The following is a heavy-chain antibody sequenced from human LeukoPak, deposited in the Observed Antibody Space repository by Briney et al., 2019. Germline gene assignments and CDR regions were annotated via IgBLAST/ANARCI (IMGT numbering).Heavy chain of an antibody. CDR2: ISGSGGTT. CDR3: TKSPGQGIVGSSPAYNYYMDV. CDR1: RFTFSSYA. Sequence: GGSLRPSCAASRFTFSSYAMSWVRQAPGKGLEWDSSISGSGGTTYYADSVRGRFTISRDNSKNTLYLQMNSLRAEDTAVYYCTKSPGQGIVGSSPAYNYYMDVWGKGTTVTVSS. J-gene: IGHJ6*03. D-gene: IGHD1-26*01. V-gene: IGHV3-23*01.